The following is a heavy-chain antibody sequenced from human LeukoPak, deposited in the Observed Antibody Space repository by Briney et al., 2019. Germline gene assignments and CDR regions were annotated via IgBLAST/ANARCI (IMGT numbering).Heavy chain of an antibody. D-gene: IGHD3-22*01. CDR3: ARAGVGSSGYYSPFDY. CDR2: ISVSGTTI. J-gene: IGHJ4*02. Sequence: PGGSLSLSCATSGFTFSDYFMTWIRQAPGKGLEWVSYISVSGTTIFYTDSVKGRFTISRDNAKNSLYLQMNSLRAEDTAVYYCARAGVGSSGYYSPFDYWGQGTLVTVSS. CDR1: GFTFSDYF. V-gene: IGHV3-11*01.